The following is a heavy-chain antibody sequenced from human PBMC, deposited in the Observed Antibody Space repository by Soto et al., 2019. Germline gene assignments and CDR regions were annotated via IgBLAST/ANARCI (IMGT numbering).Heavy chain of an antibody. CDR3: AKFYGGNSAHTYTIDP. V-gene: IGHV3-23*01. J-gene: IGHJ5*02. Sequence: EVQLLESGGGLVQPGGSLRLSCAASGFTFSSYAMSWVRQAPGKGLEWVSTISSSGGSTHYADSVKGRFTISRDNSKNALYLQMTRLRAEDTAVYYCAKFYGGNSAHTYTIDPWGQGTLVTVSS. D-gene: IGHD2-21*02. CDR1: GFTFSSYA. CDR2: ISSSGGST.